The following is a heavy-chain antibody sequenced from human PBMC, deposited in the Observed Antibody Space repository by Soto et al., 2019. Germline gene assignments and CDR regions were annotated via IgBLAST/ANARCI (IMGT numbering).Heavy chain of an antibody. CDR1: GFTFSSYA. CDR2: ISGSGGST. CDR3: AKSGSGWYIGWFDP. V-gene: IGHV3-23*01. J-gene: IGHJ5*02. D-gene: IGHD6-19*01. Sequence: GGSLRLSCAASGFTFSSYAMSWVRQAPGKGLEWVSGISGSGGSTYYADSVKGRFTISRDNSKNTLYLQMNTLGAEDTAVYYCAKSGSGWYIGWFDPWGQGTLVTVSS.